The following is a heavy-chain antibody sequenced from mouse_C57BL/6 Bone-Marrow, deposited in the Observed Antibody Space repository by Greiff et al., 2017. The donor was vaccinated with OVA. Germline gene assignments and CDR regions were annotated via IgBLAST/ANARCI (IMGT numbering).Heavy chain of an antibody. CDR1: GYTFTSYW. Sequence: QVQLQQPGAELVMPGASVKLSCKASGYTFTSYWMHWVKQRPGQGLEWIGVIDPSDSYTNYNQKFKGKSTLTVDKSASTAYMQLSSLTSEDSAVDYCAKGQDWYFDVWGTGTTVTVSS. D-gene: IGHD6-1*01. CDR3: AKGQDWYFDV. J-gene: IGHJ1*03. V-gene: IGHV1-69*01. CDR2: IDPSDSYT.